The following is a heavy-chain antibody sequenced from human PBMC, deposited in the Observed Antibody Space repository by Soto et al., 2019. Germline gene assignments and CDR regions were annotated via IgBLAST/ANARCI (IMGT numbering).Heavy chain of an antibody. J-gene: IGHJ5*01. V-gene: IGHV3-23*01. D-gene: IGHD3-16*01. CDR1: GYRVSIFE. Sequence: GGSMRISFAASGYRVSIFEMSGVRQAPGRGLEWVSFISDDSSRTYYADAVKGRFTISRDNSKYTLYLQMDSLTAEDTAVYACVKGGWLDFWGQGTLVTVSS. CDR3: VKGGWLDF. CDR2: ISDDSSRT.